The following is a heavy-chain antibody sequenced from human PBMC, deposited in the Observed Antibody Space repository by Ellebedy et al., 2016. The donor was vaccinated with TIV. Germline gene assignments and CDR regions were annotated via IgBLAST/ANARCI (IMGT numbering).Heavy chain of an antibody. CDR2: IYYSGST. CDR3: ALYVSYYFDY. V-gene: IGHV4-39*01. CDR1: GGSISSSSYY. D-gene: IGHD5/OR15-5a*01. Sequence: MPSETLSLTCTVSGGSISSSSYYWGWIRQPPGKGLEWIGSIYYSGSTYYNPSLKSRVTISVDTSKNQFSLKLSSVTAADTAVYYCALYVSYYFDYWGQGTLVTVSS. J-gene: IGHJ4*02.